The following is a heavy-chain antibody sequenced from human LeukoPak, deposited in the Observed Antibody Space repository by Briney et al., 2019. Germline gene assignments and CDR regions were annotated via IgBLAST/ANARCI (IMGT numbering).Heavy chain of an antibody. Sequence: GGSLRLSCVASGFTFSSYSMNWVRQATGKGLEWVSHISSSSNMIYYADSVKGRFTISRDNAKNSLYLQMNSLRDEDTAVYYCARAPPNNYDSSGYYSPNDYWGQGTLVTVSS. J-gene: IGHJ4*02. D-gene: IGHD3-22*01. CDR3: ARAPPNNYDSSGYYSPNDY. V-gene: IGHV3-48*02. CDR2: ISSSSNMI. CDR1: GFTFSSYS.